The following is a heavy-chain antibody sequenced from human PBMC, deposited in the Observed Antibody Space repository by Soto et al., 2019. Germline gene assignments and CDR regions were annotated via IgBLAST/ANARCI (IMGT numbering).Heavy chain of an antibody. CDR1: GYTFTGYY. CDR3: ARDIRTIFGVVITDAFDI. CDR2: INPNSGGT. V-gene: IGHV1-2*04. J-gene: IGHJ3*02. D-gene: IGHD3-3*01. Sequence: ASVKVSCKASGYTFTGYYMHWVRQAPGQGLEWMGWINPNSGGTNYAQKFQGWVTMTRDTSISTAYMELSRLRSDDTAVYYCARDIRTIFGVVITDAFDIWGQGTMVTVSS.